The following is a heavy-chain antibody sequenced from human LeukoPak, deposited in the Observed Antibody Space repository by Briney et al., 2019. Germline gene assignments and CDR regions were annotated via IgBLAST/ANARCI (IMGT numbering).Heavy chain of an antibody. CDR2: INPNSGGT. CDR3: ARDQERINYYYYYMDV. Sequence: ASVKVSCKASGYTFTSYDINWVRQATGQGPEWMGWINPNSGGTNYAQKFQGRVTMTRDTSISTAYMELSRLRSDDTAVYYCARDQERINYYYYYMDVWGKGTTVTVSS. D-gene: IGHD2/OR15-2a*01. J-gene: IGHJ6*03. V-gene: IGHV1-2*02. CDR1: GYTFTSYD.